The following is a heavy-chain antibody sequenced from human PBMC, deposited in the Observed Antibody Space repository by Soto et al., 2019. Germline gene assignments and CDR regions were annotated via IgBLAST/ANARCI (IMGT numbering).Heavy chain of an antibody. D-gene: IGHD3-10*01. J-gene: IGHJ6*03. Sequence: SETLSLTCTVSGGSISSYYWSWIRQPPGKGLEWIGYLYYSGSTNYNPSLKSRVTISVDTSKNQFSLKLSSVTAADTAVYYCARDGALGYYGSGSYEGRRYYYYMDVWGKGTTVTVSS. V-gene: IGHV4-59*01. CDR2: LYYSGST. CDR1: GGSISSYY. CDR3: ARDGALGYYGSGSYEGRRYYYYMDV.